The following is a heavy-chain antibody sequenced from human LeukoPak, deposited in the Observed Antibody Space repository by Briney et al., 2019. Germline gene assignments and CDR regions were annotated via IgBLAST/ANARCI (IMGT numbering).Heavy chain of an antibody. V-gene: IGHV3-7*01. D-gene: IGHD5-12*01. J-gene: IGHJ4*02. CDR1: GFTFSIYW. Sequence: GGSLRLSCAASGFTFSIYWMTWVRQAPGKGREWVASIKQDESEKYYVDSVKGRFTISRDNAKKSLFLQMNSLRAEDTAVYYCASVGGGYVYFEYWGQGTLVTVSS. CDR3: ASVGGGYVYFEY. CDR2: IKQDESEK.